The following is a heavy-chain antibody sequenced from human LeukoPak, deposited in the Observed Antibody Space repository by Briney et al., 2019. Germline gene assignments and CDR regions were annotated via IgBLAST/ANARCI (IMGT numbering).Heavy chain of an antibody. D-gene: IGHD5-18*01. CDR2: MNPNSANT. V-gene: IGHV1-8*01. J-gene: IGHJ5*02. CDR3: ARAVISGYSYEYWFDP. Sequence: RASVKVSCKASGYTFTSHDINWVRQATGQGLEWMGWMNPNSANTGCAQKFQGRVTMTRNTSISTAYMELSSLRSEDTAVYYCARAVISGYSYEYWFDPWGQGTLATVSS. CDR1: GYTFTSHD.